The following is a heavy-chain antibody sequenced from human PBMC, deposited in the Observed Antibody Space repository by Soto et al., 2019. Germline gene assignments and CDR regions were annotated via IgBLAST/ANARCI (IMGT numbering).Heavy chain of an antibody. CDR3: ASAVVVLVAAVVDSSSYGMHV. J-gene: IGHJ6*01. D-gene: IGHD2-15*01. CDR2: VIPIVGTA. Sequence: QVQLVQSGAEVKKPGSSVKVSCKASGGTFSSYAISWVRQAPGQGLEWMGGVIPIVGTANYAQTFQGRVTITVDKSTSRAYSELWSLRSADTAVYYSASAVVVLVAAVVDSSSYGMHVWGQGTTVTVSS. V-gene: IGHV1-69*06. CDR1: GGTFSSYA.